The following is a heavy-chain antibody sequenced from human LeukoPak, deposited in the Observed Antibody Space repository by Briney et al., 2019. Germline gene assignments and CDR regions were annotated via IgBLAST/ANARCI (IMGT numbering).Heavy chain of an antibody. V-gene: IGHV3-20*04. CDR1: GFTFDDYG. CDR2: INWNGGST. J-gene: IGHJ1*01. D-gene: IGHD3-22*01. CDR3: ARGPTRYYYDSSGYYYSEYFQH. Sequence: GGSLRLSCAASGFTFDDYGMSWVRQAPGRGLEWVSGINWNGGSTVYADSVKGRFTISRDNAKNSLYLQMNSLKAEDTALYYCARGPTRYYYDSSGYYYSEYFQHWGQGTLVTVSS.